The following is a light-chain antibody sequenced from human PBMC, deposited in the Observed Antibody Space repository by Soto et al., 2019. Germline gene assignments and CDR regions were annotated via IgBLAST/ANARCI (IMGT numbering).Light chain of an antibody. CDR2: RNN. V-gene: IGLV1-47*01. Sequence: QSVLTQPPSASGTPGQWVTISCSGSSSNIGGNYVYWYQQLPRTAPKLLIYRNNQRPSGVPDRFSGSKFGTSASLAISGLRSEDEADYYCAAWDDSLSGPVFGGGTKLTVL. CDR3: AAWDDSLSGPV. J-gene: IGLJ3*02. CDR1: SSNIGGNY.